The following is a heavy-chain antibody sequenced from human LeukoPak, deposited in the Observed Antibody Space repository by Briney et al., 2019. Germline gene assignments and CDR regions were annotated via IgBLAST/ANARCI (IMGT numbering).Heavy chain of an antibody. V-gene: IGHV3-23*01. Sequence: PGGSLRLSCAASGFTSSSYAMSWVRQAPGKGLEWVSTISGSGGSTYYADSVKGRFTISRDNSKNTLHLQMNSLRAEDTAVYYCAKDRGDSSGFYSIWFDPWGQGTLVTVSS. CDR2: ISGSGGST. CDR1: GFTSSSYA. CDR3: AKDRGDSSGFYSIWFDP. J-gene: IGHJ5*02. D-gene: IGHD3-22*01.